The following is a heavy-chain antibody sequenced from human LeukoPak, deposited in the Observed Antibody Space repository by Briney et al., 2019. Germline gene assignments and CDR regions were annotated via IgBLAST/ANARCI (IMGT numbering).Heavy chain of an antibody. J-gene: IGHJ4*02. D-gene: IGHD3-3*01. Sequence: PGGSLRLSCAASGFTFSSYATTWVRQAPGKGLEWVSAISGSGDSTYYADSVKGRFTISRDNAKNTLYLQMNSLRAEDTAVYYCARDFWSPEPVDYWGQGTLVTVSS. CDR2: ISGSGDST. V-gene: IGHV3-23*01. CDR3: ARDFWSPEPVDY. CDR1: GFTFSSYA.